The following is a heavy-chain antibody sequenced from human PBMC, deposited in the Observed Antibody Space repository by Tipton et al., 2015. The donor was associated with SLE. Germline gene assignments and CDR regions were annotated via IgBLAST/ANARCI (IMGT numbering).Heavy chain of an antibody. D-gene: IGHD3-22*01. Sequence: SLRLSCAASGFTFSDYYMSWIRQAPGKGLEWVSYISSSSSYTNYADSVKGRFTISRDNAKNSLYLQMNSLRAEDTAVYYCASIRITMIVVPTGWYFDLWGRGTLVTASS. CDR2: ISSSSSYT. CDR1: GFTFSDYY. J-gene: IGHJ2*01. CDR3: ASIRITMIVVPTGWYFDL. V-gene: IGHV3-11*03.